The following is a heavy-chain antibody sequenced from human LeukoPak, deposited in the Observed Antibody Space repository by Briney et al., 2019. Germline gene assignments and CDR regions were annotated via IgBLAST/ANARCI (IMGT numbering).Heavy chain of an antibody. CDR3: ARSGGSWQRWFDP. Sequence: SETLSLTCTVSGGSISSYYWSWIRQPPGKGVEWIGYIYYSGSTNYNPSLKSRVTISVDTSKNQFSLKLSSVTAADTAVYYCARSGGSWQRWFDPWGQGTLVTVSS. J-gene: IGHJ5*02. CDR2: IYYSGST. D-gene: IGHD2-15*01. CDR1: GGSISSYY. V-gene: IGHV4-59*01.